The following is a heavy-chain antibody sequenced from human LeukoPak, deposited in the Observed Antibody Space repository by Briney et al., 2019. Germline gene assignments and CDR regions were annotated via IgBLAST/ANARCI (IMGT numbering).Heavy chain of an antibody. J-gene: IGHJ3*02. CDR1: GGSTSGFF. CDR2: THINGNI. V-gene: IGHV4-4*08. D-gene: IGHD6-19*01. Sequence: SETLSLTCTVSGGSTSGFFWSWIRQSPGKGLEWIGHTHINGNIRYNPSLNSRVSISLDTSKMQFSLTLDSATAADTAVYYCARHIGTGWYWAFDIWGRGTLVTVSS. CDR3: ARHIGTGWYWAFDI.